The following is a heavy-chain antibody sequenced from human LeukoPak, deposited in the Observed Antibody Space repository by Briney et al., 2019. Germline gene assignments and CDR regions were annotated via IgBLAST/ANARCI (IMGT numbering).Heavy chain of an antibody. V-gene: IGHV3-13*04. CDR3: ARGRSGSYFDS. J-gene: IGHJ4*02. CDR2: ISTTGDT. CDR1: GFTFSSYD. D-gene: IGHD1-26*01. Sequence: GGSLRLSCAASGFTFSSYDMHWVRQATGKGLEWVSAISTTGDTYYPGSVKGRFTISRENAKSSLYLQMNSLRAEDTAVYYCARGRSGSYFDSWGQGTLVAVSS.